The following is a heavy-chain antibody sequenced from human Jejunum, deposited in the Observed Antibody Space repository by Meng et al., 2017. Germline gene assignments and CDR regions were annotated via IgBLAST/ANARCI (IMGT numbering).Heavy chain of an antibody. CDR2: VYYSGSA. Sequence: QVQLPESGPGLVKPSQTLPLTCTVSGGSFGSGGYYWSWIRQHPERGLEWIGYVYYSGSAYYNPSLKSRVAISVDTSKNQFSLKLTSVTAADTAVYYCASSIAAVVGYYFDYWGQGTLVTVSS. V-gene: IGHV4-31*03. CDR3: ASSIAAVVGYYFDY. J-gene: IGHJ4*02. CDR1: GGSFGSGGYY. D-gene: IGHD6-13*01.